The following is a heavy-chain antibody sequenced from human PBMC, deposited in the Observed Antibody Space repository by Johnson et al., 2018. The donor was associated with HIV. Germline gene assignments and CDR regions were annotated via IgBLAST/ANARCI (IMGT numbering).Heavy chain of an antibody. Sequence: MLLVESGGGVVQPAGSLILSCPSSGFTFSISGLHWVPHAPCMVPEWVSYIFVSGFTLYYATSVKGRFTNSTDNTKNSLYLKMNSLRAEDTAVYYCATRDPTHRPGVFDIWGQGTMVNVSS. V-gene: IGHV3-48*04. D-gene: IGHD1-14*01. CDR2: IFVSGFTL. J-gene: IGHJ3*02. CDR1: GFTFSISG. CDR3: ATRDPTHRPGVFDI.